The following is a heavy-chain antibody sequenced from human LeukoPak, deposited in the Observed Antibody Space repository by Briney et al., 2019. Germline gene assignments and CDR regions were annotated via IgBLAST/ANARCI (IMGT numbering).Heavy chain of an antibody. CDR2: TYYSGST. D-gene: IGHD2-21*02. CDR1: GGSISSYY. J-gene: IGHJ3*02. CDR3: ARSVTGGDAFDI. Sequence: SETLSLTYTVSGGSISSYYWSWIRQPAGKGLEWIGYTYYSGSTNYNPSLKSRVTISVDTSKNQFSLKLSSVTAADTAVYYCARSVTGGDAFDIWGQGTMVTVSS. V-gene: IGHV4-59*01.